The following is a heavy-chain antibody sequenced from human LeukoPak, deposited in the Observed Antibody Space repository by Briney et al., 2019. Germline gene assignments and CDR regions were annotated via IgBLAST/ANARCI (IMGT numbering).Heavy chain of an antibody. D-gene: IGHD6-19*01. CDR3: ARDPVAVAGLDY. CDR1: GYTFTSYG. V-gene: IGHV1-18*01. J-gene: IGHJ4*02. Sequence: GASVKVSCKASGYTFTSYGISWVRQAPGQGLEWMGWISAYNGNTNYAQKFQGRVTMTRDTSISTAYMELSRLRSDDTAVYYCARDPVAVAGLDYWGQGTLVTVSS. CDR2: ISAYNGNT.